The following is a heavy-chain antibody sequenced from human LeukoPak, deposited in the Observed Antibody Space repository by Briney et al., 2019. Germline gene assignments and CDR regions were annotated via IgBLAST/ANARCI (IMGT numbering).Heavy chain of an antibody. CDR2: IYYSGST. CDR1: GGSISSYY. V-gene: IGHV4-59*01. J-gene: IGHJ4*02. CDR3: ARSAVTRGRFDY. Sequence: SETLSLTCTVSGGSISSYYWSWIRQPPGKGLEWIGYIYYSGSTNYNPSLKSRVTISVDTSKNQFSLKLSSVTAADTAVYYCARSAVTRGRFDYWGQGTLGTVSS. D-gene: IGHD2-21*02.